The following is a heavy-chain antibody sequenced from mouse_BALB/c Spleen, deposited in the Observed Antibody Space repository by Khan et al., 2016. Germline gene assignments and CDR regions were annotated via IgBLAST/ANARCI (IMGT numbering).Heavy chain of an antibody. J-gene: IGHJ2*01. CDR2: ISTGDST. CDR3: AREDYGNYGDYFDY. V-gene: IGHV5-6-5*01. Sequence: EVELVESGGGLVKPGGSLKLSCAASGFTFRDYAMSWVRQTPEKRLEWVASISTGDSTYYGDSVKGRLTISRDIARNILFLQMSSLRSEDTAMFYCAREDYGNYGDYFDYWGQGTTLTVSS. D-gene: IGHD2-1*01. CDR1: GFTFRDYA.